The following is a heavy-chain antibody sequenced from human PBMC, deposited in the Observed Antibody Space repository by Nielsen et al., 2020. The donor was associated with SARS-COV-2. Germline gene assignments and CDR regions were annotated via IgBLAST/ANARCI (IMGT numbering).Heavy chain of an antibody. CDR3: KSEGN. Sequence: GESLKISCAASAFTFSASWMAWVRQSPGKGLEWLSNIRPDGTGANYVDSVKDRFTISRDNAKNLLYLQMGSLRADDTAVYFCKSEGNWGQGTLVTVSS. CDR2: IRPDGTGA. J-gene: IGHJ4*02. CDR1: AFTFSASW. V-gene: IGHV3-7*03.